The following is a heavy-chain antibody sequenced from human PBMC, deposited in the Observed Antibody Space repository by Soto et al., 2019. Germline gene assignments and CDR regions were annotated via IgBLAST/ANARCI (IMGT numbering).Heavy chain of an antibody. CDR1: VFTFSSKY. Sequence: GPLRLSCAASVFTFSSKYMSWVRQAPGKGLEWVSVIWSAGMTYYADSVRGRFTISRDNLKNMLYLQMNSLRADDTAVYYCAREAPMDVWGQGTTVTVSS. CDR2: IWSAGMT. J-gene: IGHJ6*02. CDR3: AREAPMDV. V-gene: IGHV3-53*01.